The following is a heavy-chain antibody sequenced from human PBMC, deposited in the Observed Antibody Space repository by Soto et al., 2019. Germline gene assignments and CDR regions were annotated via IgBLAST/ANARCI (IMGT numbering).Heavy chain of an antibody. J-gene: IGHJ4*02. V-gene: IGHV1-18*04. CDR2: ISAHNGDT. Sequence: SVTISCTASGYSFATYGFSCVRHAPVQVLECVGWISAHNGDTHYSQKFQGRVTLTTDTSTNTGYMELRSLTSDDTAVYFCATEPIYYNDGSGYYPLGHWGQGTLVTVSS. D-gene: IGHD3-22*01. CDR1: GYSFATYG. CDR3: ATEPIYYNDGSGYYPLGH.